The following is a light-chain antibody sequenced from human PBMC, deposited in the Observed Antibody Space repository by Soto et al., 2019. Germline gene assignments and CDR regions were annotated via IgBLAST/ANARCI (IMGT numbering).Light chain of an antibody. CDR1: QSVSSN. J-gene: IGKJ1*01. V-gene: IGKV3-15*01. Sequence: EIVMTQSPATLSVSPGERVTLSCRASQSVSSNLAWYQQKPGQAPRLLIYGASTRATGIPARFSGSWSGTEFTLTISSLQSEDFAVYYCQHYNNWPPWTFGQGTKVEIK. CDR3: QHYNNWPPWT. CDR2: GAS.